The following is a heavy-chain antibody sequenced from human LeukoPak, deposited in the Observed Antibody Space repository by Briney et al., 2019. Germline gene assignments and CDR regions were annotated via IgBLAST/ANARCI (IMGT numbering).Heavy chain of an antibody. J-gene: IGHJ4*02. CDR3: ARLYGSGSFFDY. Sequence: GGSLRLSCAASGFTVSSNYMSWVRQAPGKGLEWVSVIYSGGSTYYADSVKGRFTISRDNSKNTLYPQMNSLRAEDTAVYYCARLYGSGSFFDYWGQGTLVTVSS. CDR1: GFTVSSNY. CDR2: IYSGGST. D-gene: IGHD3-10*01. V-gene: IGHV3-53*01.